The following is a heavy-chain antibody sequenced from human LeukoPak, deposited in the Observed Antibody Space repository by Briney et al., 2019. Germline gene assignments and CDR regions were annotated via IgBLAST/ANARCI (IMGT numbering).Heavy chain of an antibody. V-gene: IGHV3-53*01. CDR3: ARGPDVDGYIHAPFDS. D-gene: IGHD5-24*01. J-gene: IGHJ4*02. CDR2: SYSGGST. CDR1: GFSLWRHY. Sequence: GGSLRLSCAASGFSLWRHYMNWVRQAPGKGLEWVALSYSGGSTYYDDSVKGRFTISRDNSKNMLYLEMNSLRVEASAVYYCARGPDVDGYIHAPFDSWGQGTLVTASS.